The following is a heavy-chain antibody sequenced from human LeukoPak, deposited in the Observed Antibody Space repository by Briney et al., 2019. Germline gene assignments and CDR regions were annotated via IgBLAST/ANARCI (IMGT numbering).Heavy chain of an antibody. V-gene: IGHV4-59*11. CDR3: ARASVTTWDWFDP. CDR1: GGSISSHY. D-gene: IGHD4-17*01. J-gene: IGHJ5*02. CDR2: IYYSGST. Sequence: SETLSLTCTVSGGSISSHYWSWIRQPPRKGLEWIGYIYYSGSTNYNPSLKSRVTISVYTSKNQFSLKLSSATAADTAVYYCARASVTTWDWFDPWGQGTLVTVSS.